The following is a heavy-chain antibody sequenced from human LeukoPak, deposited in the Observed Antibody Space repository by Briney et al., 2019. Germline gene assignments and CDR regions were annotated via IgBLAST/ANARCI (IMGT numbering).Heavy chain of an antibody. CDR1: GDSIRSYS. CDR3: ARNGGLYSFDI. CDR2: ISDSGST. Sequence: PSETLSLTCTVSGDSIRSYSWSWVRQPPGKGLEWVVYISDSGSTNYNPPLKSRVTTSTDTAKNQFSLRVNSVTAADTAVYYGARNGGLYSFDIWGQGTMVTVSS. V-gene: IGHV4-59*08. J-gene: IGHJ3*02. D-gene: IGHD7-27*01.